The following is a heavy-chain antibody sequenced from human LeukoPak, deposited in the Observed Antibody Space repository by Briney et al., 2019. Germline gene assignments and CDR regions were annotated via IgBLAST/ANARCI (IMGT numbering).Heavy chain of an antibody. J-gene: IGHJ4*02. Sequence: GGTLRLSCAASGFAFGSYAMHWVRQAPGKGLEWVSYISSSGTTIFYADSVKGRLTISRDNAKNSLYLQMSSLRAEDTAVYYCARELAYYFDYWGQGTLVTVSS. D-gene: IGHD1-1*01. V-gene: IGHV3-48*03. CDR1: GFAFGSYA. CDR2: ISSSGTTI. CDR3: ARELAYYFDY.